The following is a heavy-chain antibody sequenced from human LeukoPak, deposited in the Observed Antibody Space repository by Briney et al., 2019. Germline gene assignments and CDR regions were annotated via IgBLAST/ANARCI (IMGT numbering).Heavy chain of an antibody. CDR2: ISGSGVST. CDR1: GFRFSSYA. Sequence: GGSLRLSCAASGFRFSSYAMSWVRQALGKGLEWVSAISGSGVSTYYADSVKGRFTVSRDNSKNTLYLQMSSLRAEDTAVYYCAKDERNWNYNLASQTYDWGQGTLVTVSS. CDR3: AKDERNWNYNLASQTYD. V-gene: IGHV3-23*01. D-gene: IGHD1-7*01. J-gene: IGHJ4*02.